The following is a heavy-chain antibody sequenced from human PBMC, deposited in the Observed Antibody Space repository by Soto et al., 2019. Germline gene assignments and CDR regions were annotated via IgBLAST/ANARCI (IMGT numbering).Heavy chain of an antibody. J-gene: IGHJ4*02. CDR3: ARGPGLVTAIGPHAY. Sequence: SVRVSCKASGYTFTSYYTPWVRQAPGQGLEWIGIINPSGGSTSYAQKFQGRVTMTRDTSTSTVYMELISLSSEDTDVYYCARGPGLVTAIGPHAYWGQGTLVTVSS. CDR1: GYTFTSYY. CDR2: INPSGGST. D-gene: IGHD2-21*02. V-gene: IGHV1-46*01.